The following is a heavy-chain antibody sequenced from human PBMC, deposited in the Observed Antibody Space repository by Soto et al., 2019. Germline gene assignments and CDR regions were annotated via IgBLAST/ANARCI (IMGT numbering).Heavy chain of an antibody. J-gene: IGHJ5*02. D-gene: IGHD5-18*01. CDR3: ARARGYTFGYNYFDP. CDR1: GYPFTSYH. Sequence: ASVNVSCKASGYPFTSYHMHWMRQAPGQGLEWMGIINPSDGRTRYGEKFQGRVTMTRDTSTSTVYMELSSLRSEDTAVYYCARARGYTFGYNYFDPWGQGTLVTVSS. V-gene: IGHV1-46*01. CDR2: INPSDGRT.